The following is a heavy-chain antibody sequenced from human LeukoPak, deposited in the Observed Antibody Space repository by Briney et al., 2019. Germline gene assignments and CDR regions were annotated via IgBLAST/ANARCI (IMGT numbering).Heavy chain of an antibody. D-gene: IGHD3-22*01. CDR1: GFLFDDYS. CDR3: TKHAGYSHAFDR. CDR2: ISGDGGRT. J-gene: IGHJ3*01. V-gene: IGHV3-43*02. Sequence: WGSLSLTCAVSGFLFDDYSMHWVRQAPGKGLEWVSLISGDGGRTYYTDSVKGRFTISRDNSKHSLYLQMNSLRTEDTALYYCTKHAGYSHAFDRWGHGTMVTVSS.